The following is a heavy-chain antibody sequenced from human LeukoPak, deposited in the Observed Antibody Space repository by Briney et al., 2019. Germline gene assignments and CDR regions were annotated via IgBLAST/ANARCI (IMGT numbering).Heavy chain of an antibody. Sequence: PGGSLRLSCAASGFTFSSYSMNWVRQAPGKGLEWVSSISSSSSYIYYADSVKGRFTISRDNAKNSLYLQMNSLRDEDTAVYYCARDRVGRSYFDYWGQGTLVTVSS. CDR1: GFTFSSYS. D-gene: IGHD1-26*01. J-gene: IGHJ4*02. V-gene: IGHV3-21*01. CDR2: ISSSSSYI. CDR3: ARDRVGRSYFDY.